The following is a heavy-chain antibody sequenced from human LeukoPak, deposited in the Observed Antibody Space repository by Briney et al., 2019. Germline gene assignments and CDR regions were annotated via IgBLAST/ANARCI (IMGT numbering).Heavy chain of an antibody. V-gene: IGHV3-48*02. J-gene: IGHJ6*02. D-gene: IGHD3-16*01. CDR1: GFTFSSYS. CDR2: ISSSSSTI. CDR3: GGTDGMDV. Sequence: AGGSLSLSCAASGFTFSSYSKNWLRQAPGKGLVWGSYISSSSSTIYYADSVKGRFTISRDNDKCSVYLQMNSLRDEDTAVYYCGGTDGMDVWGQGTTVTVSS.